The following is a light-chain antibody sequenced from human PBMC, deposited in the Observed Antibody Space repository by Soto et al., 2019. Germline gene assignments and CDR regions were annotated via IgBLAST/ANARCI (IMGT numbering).Light chain of an antibody. V-gene: IGLV3-25*03. CDR2: KDS. J-gene: IGLJ1*01. CDR1: ALPKEY. Sequence: SYELTRPPSVSVSPGQTARITCSGDALPKEYTYWFQQKPGQAPVLVIYKDSERPSGIPERFSGSTSGTTVTLTISGVQAEDEADYYCQSTDSSGTHVFGTGTKLTVL. CDR3: QSTDSSGTHV.